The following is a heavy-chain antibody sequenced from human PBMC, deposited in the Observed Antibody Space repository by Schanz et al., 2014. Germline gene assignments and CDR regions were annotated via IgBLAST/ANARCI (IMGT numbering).Heavy chain of an antibody. CDR3: ARGGARRFPVVPDAIQGLRGHYYYYYLDV. Sequence: QVQLQESGPGLVKPSQTLSLTCSVSGGSISSGSYYWNWIRQPAGKGLEWIGRVYTSGSTNYNPSLKSRPTIPQAPPKNQCPLKLRSVTAADTAVYYCARGGARRFPVVPDAIQGLRGHYYYYYLDVWGKGTTVTASS. V-gene: IGHV4-61*02. J-gene: IGHJ6*03. D-gene: IGHD2-2*02. CDR1: GGSISSGSYY. CDR2: VYTSGST.